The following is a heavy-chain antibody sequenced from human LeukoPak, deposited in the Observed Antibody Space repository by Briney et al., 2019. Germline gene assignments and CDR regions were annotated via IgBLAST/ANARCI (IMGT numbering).Heavy chain of an antibody. CDR2: ISATGNYI. J-gene: IGHJ6*02. Sequence: PGGSLRLSCAASGFIFSRYSMNWVRQAPGKGLEWVSSISATGNYIYYADSVKGRFTISRDNAKNSLYLQMNSQRAEDTAVYYCARDPILGANEQNYYSGMDVSGQGATGTVSS. D-gene: IGHD1-26*01. CDR1: GFIFSRYS. V-gene: IGHV3-21*01. CDR3: ARDPILGANEQNYYSGMDV.